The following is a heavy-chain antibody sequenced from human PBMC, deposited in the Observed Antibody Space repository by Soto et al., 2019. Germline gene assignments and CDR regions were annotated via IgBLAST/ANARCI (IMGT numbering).Heavy chain of an antibody. Sequence: GGSLILSCAASGFTFSSYGMHWVRQAPGKGLEWVAVIWYDGSNKYYADSVKGRFTISRDNSKNTLYLQMNSLRAEDTAVYYCARDYLYSRSWYSWFDPWGQGTLVTVSS. V-gene: IGHV3-33*01. D-gene: IGHD6-13*01. CDR2: IWYDGSNK. CDR3: ARDYLYSRSWYSWFDP. CDR1: GFTFSSYG. J-gene: IGHJ5*02.